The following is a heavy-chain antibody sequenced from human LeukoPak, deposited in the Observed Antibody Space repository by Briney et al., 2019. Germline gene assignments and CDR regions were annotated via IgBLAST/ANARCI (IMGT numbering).Heavy chain of an antibody. D-gene: IGHD1-26*01. Sequence: ASVKVSCKASGYTSTNYGISWVRQAPGQGLEWMGWIGGYNGKTKYEEKLQGRATMTTDTSTSTAYMELRSLRSDDTAVYYCARDRWSGATGDYHYYYGMDVWGQGTTVIVSS. CDR2: IGGYNGKT. CDR1: GYTSTNYG. V-gene: IGHV1-18*01. CDR3: ARDRWSGATGDYHYYYGMDV. J-gene: IGHJ6*02.